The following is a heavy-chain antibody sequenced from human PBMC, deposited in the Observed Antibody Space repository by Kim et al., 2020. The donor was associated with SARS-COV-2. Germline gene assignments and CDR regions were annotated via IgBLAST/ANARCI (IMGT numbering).Heavy chain of an antibody. J-gene: IGHJ4*02. V-gene: IGHV4-34*01. D-gene: IGHD3-22*01. CDR1: GGSFSGYY. Sequence: SETLSPTCAVYGGSFSGYYWSWIRQPPGKGLEWIGEINHRGSTNYNPSLKSRVTISVDTSKNQFSLKLSSVTAADTAVYYCARGDPGTVYYDSSLVDYWGQGTLVTVSS. CDR3: ARGDPGTVYYDSSLVDY. CDR2: INHRGST.